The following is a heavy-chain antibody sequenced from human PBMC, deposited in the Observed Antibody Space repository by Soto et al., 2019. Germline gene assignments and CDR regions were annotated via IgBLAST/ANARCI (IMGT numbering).Heavy chain of an antibody. CDR2: INAGNGNT. Sequence: ASVKLSCKASGYTFTSYAMHWVRQAPRQRLEWMGWINAGNGNTKYSQKFQGRVTITRDTSASTAYMELSSLRSEDTAVYYCTRDLGGWPDYWGQGTLVTVPQ. CDR1: GYTFTSYA. CDR3: TRDLGGWPDY. D-gene: IGHD2-15*01. J-gene: IGHJ4*02. V-gene: IGHV1-3*01.